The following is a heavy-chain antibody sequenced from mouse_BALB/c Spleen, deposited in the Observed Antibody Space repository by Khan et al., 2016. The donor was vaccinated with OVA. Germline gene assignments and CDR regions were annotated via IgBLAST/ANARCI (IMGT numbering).Heavy chain of an antibody. D-gene: IGHD2-13*01. V-gene: IGHV3-2*02. CDR3: ARSLYYSDSDAMDY. Sequence: EVQLQESGPGLVKPSQSLSLTCTVTGYSITSDYAWNWIRQFPGNKLEWMGYISSTGSTSYNPSLKSRISINRDTSKNQFFLHLNSVTTEDTATYYCARSLYYSDSDAMDYWGQGTSVTVSS. J-gene: IGHJ4*01. CDR2: ISSTGST. CDR1: GYSITSDYA.